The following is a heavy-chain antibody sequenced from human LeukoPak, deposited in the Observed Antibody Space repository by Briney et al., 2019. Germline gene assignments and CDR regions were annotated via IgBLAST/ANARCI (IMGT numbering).Heavy chain of an antibody. CDR3: AKEVPLRSSGWYVSFDYYYYYGMDV. CDR2: FSGSGGST. D-gene: IGHD6-19*01. J-gene: IGHJ6*02. V-gene: IGHV3-23*01. Sequence: GGSLRLSCAPSGYTLSRYAMSCVRDAPGGGGEWVSAFSGSGGSTYYTDSVNGRFTISRDNSKNTLYLQMNSLRAEDMAVYYCAKEVPLRSSGWYVSFDYYYYYGMDVWGQGTTVTVSS. CDR1: GYTLSRYA.